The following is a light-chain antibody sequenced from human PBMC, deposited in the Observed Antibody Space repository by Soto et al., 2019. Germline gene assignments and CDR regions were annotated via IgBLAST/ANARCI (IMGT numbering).Light chain of an antibody. CDR2: DAS. CDR3: QQRSNWPPFT. V-gene: IGKV3-11*01. Sequence: EIVLTQSPATLSLSPGERATLSCRASQSVSKYLAWYQQKPGQAPRLLIHDASNRATGIPARFSGSGSGTDFTLTISSLEPEDFGVYYCQQRSNWPPFTFGGGTKVEIK. J-gene: IGKJ4*01. CDR1: QSVSKY.